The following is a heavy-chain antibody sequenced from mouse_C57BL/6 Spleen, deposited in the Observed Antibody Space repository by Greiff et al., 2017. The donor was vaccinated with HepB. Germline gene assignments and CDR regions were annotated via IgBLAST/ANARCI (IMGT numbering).Heavy chain of an antibody. D-gene: IGHD3-3*01. J-gene: IGHJ2*01. CDR3: ARGGGTGY. CDR2: ISDGGSYT. V-gene: IGHV5-4*03. Sequence: EVKLMESGGGLVKPGGSLKLSCAASGFTFSSYAMSWVRQTPEKRLEWVATISDGGSYTYYPDNVKGRFTISRDKAKNNLYLQMSHLKSEDTAMYYCARGGGTGYWGQGTTLTVSS. CDR1: GFTFSSYA.